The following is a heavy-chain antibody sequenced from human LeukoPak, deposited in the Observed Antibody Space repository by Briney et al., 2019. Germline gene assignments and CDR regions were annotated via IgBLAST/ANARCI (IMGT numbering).Heavy chain of an antibody. D-gene: IGHD4-17*01. V-gene: IGHV4-59*01. Sequence: SETLSLTCTVPGGSISSSYWSWIRQPPGKGLEWIGYIYYSGNTNYNPSLKSRVTISVDTSKNQFSLKLSSVTAADTAVYYCARVPTVTTEFDYWGQGTLVTVSS. J-gene: IGHJ4*02. CDR3: ARVPTVTTEFDY. CDR2: IYYSGNT. CDR1: GGSISSSY.